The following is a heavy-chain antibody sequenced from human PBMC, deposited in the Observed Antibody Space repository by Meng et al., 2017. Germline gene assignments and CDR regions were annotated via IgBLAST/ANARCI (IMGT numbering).Heavy chain of an antibody. CDR3: GRARGTSLYFDW. CDR2: IYSSGDT. D-gene: IGHD1-26*01. CDR1: GFTFSSYW. V-gene: IGHV3-66*02. J-gene: IGHJ4*02. Sequence: GGSLRLSCAASGFTFSSYWMHWVRQAPGKGLEWVSIIYSSGDTYYADSVKGRFTISRDNSKNTLYLQLNSLRPEDTAVFYCGRARGTSLYFDWWGQGTLVTVSS.